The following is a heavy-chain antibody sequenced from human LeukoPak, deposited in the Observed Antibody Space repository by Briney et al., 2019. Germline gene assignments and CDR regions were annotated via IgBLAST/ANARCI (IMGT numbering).Heavy chain of an antibody. Sequence: GGSLRLSCVASGVTFCSDSMNWVRGAPGAGGEGVSYISSSSSTIYYADSVKGRFTISRDNAKNSLYLQMNSLRAEDPAVYYCARGYYPGRPSHYYYMDVWGKGTTVPVSS. V-gene: IGHV3-48*04. CDR1: GVTFCSDS. D-gene: IGHD3-10*01. CDR3: ARGYYPGRPSHYYYMDV. J-gene: IGHJ6*03. CDR2: ISSSSSTI.